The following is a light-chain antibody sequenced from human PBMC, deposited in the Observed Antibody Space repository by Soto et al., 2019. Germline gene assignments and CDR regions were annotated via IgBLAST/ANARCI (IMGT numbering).Light chain of an antibody. CDR2: SNN. Sequence: QSVLTQPASASGAPGQRVTISCSGSSSNVGSNTVSWYQQFPGTAPKLLIHSNNKRPSGVPDRFSGSKSGTSASLAISGLQSEDEADYYCAAWDDSLNASVFGGGTKVTVL. J-gene: IGLJ1*01. V-gene: IGLV1-44*01. CDR3: AAWDDSLNASV. CDR1: SSNVGSNT.